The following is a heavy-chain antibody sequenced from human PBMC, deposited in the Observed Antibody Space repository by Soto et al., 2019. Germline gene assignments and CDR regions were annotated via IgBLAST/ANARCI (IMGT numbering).Heavy chain of an antibody. J-gene: IGHJ6*02. D-gene: IGHD2-2*02. CDR3: ARDRRIVLVPAAIYYYGMDV. CDR2: IIPIFGTA. CDR1: GGTFSSYA. Sequence: QVQLVQSGAEVKKPGSSVKVSCKASGGTFSSYAISWVRQAPGQGLEWMGGIIPIFGTANYAQKFQGRVTITADESTSTAYMELSSLRSEDTAVYYCARDRRIVLVPAAIYYYGMDVWGQGTTVTVSS. V-gene: IGHV1-69*12.